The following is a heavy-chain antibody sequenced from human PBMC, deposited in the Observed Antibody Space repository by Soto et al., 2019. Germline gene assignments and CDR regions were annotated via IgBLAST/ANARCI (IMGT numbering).Heavy chain of an antibody. Sequence: PVGSLRHPYAAAECTFGGHAISWISQTTGKGLEWVSLVTYSVANTYYAGSVTGRFTISRDNSRNTLYLQMSSLRVEATAVYYCAPPSLSTGGYSSFDSWGRGPLVTVSS. CDR1: ECTFGGHA. CDR2: VTYSVANT. V-gene: IGHV3-23*01. J-gene: IGHJ4*02. D-gene: IGHD1-26*01. CDR3: APPSLSTGGYSSFDS.